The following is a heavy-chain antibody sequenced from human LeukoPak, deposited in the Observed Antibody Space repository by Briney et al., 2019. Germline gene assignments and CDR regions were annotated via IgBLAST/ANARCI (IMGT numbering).Heavy chain of an antibody. D-gene: IGHD3-22*01. V-gene: IGHV3-64D*09. J-gene: IGHJ4*02. CDR3: VKDDLFYYDSSDYPH. Sequence: GGTLRLSCSASGLTFSGYAMHWARQAPGKGLQYVSALSNNGGTTYYADSVKGRFTISRDNSKNTLYLQMSSLRAEDTAVYYCVKDDLFYYDSSDYPHWGQGTLVTVSS. CDR1: GLTFSGYA. CDR2: LSNNGGTT.